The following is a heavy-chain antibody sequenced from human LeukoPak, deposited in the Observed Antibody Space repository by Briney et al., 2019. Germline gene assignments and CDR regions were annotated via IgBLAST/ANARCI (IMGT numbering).Heavy chain of an antibody. Sequence: KPSETLSLTCAVSGGSISSSNWWSWVRQPPGEGLGWIGEIYHSGSTNYNPSLKSRVTISVDKSKNQFSLKLSSVTAADTAVYYCARDPSYYYDSSGYYRDAFDIWGQGTMVTVSS. V-gene: IGHV4-4*02. CDR2: IYHSGST. CDR3: ARDPSYYYDSSGYYRDAFDI. J-gene: IGHJ3*02. D-gene: IGHD3-22*01. CDR1: GGSISSSNW.